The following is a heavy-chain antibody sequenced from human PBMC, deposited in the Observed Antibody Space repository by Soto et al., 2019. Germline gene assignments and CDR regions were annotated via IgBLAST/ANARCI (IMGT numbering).Heavy chain of an antibody. J-gene: IGHJ4*02. Sequence: QVQLQQWGAGLLKLSETLSLTCAVYGGSFSGNYWTWIRQPPGTGLEWIGEISHSGTTNYNPSLKSRVTISVDTSTNQFSLKLTSVTAADTAVYYCARDKITGLFDYWGQGTLVTVSS. CDR3: ARDKITGLFDY. CDR1: GGSFSGNY. D-gene: IGHD2-8*02. V-gene: IGHV4-34*01. CDR2: ISHSGTT.